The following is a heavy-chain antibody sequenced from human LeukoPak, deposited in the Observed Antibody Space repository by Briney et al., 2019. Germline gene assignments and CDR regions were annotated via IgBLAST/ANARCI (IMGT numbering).Heavy chain of an antibody. Sequence: AGGSLRLSCAASGFTFSSYEMNWVRQAPGKGLEWVSHSSSSGSTMYYAGSVKGRFTIARDNAKNSVYLQMNSLRAEDTAVYYCARGSLHSAYGFDYWGQGTLVTVSS. V-gene: IGHV3-48*03. D-gene: IGHD5-12*01. J-gene: IGHJ4*02. CDR2: SSSSGSTM. CDR1: GFTFSSYE. CDR3: ARGSLHSAYGFDY.